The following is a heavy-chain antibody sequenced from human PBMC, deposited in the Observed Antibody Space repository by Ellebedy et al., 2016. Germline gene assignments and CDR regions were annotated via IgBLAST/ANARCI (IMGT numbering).Heavy chain of an antibody. CDR2: IYYGGST. CDR3: ARHSPDTPTITDLFDI. J-gene: IGHJ3*02. D-gene: IGHD5-18*01. V-gene: IGHV4-59*08. CDR1: GASMDTYY. Sequence: SETLSLTCTVSGASMDTYYWSWIRQPPGKGLEWVGYIYYGGSTKYSPSLNSRVTISVDAAKNQFSLNLKSVTAADTAVYYCARHSPDTPTITDLFDIWGQGTMVTVSS.